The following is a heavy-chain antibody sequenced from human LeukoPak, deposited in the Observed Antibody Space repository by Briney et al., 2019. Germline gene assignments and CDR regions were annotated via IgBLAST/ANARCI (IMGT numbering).Heavy chain of an antibody. CDR2: IIPIFGTA. D-gene: IGHD2-15*01. CDR1: GGTFSVFA. V-gene: IGHV1-69*05. Sequence: SVKVSRKASGGTFSVFAISWVRQAPGQGLEWMGGIIPIFGTANYAQKFQGRVTITTDESTSTAYMELSSLRSEDTAVYYCASGVSVAGWFDPWGQGTLVTVSS. CDR3: ASGVSVAGWFDP. J-gene: IGHJ5*02.